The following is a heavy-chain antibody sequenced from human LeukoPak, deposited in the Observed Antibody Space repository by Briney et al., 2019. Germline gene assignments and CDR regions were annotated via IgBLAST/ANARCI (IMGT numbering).Heavy chain of an antibody. CDR1: GFTFSSYS. V-gene: IGHV3-21*03. CDR3: TTDGVGVEGATYDN. D-gene: IGHD1-26*01. CDR2: ISSSSSYI. Sequence: GGTLRLSCAASGFTFSSYSMNWVRQAPGKGLEWVSSISSSSSYIYYADSVKGRFTISRDNAKNSLYLQMNSLKTEDTAVYYCTTDGVGVEGATYDNWGQGTLVSVSS. J-gene: IGHJ4*02.